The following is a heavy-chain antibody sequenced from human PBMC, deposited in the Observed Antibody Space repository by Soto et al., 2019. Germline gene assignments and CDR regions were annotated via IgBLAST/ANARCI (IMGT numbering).Heavy chain of an antibody. J-gene: IGHJ4*02. Sequence: VQLVESGGGLVKPGGSLRLSCAASGFTFSSYSMNWVRQAPGKGLEWVALIWYDGSNKYYLESVKGRFTISRDNSKNTLDLQMNSLRAEDTAVYYCARDMGYSSGHGFDYWGQGTLVTVSS. D-gene: IGHD6-19*01. V-gene: IGHV3-33*08. CDR3: ARDMGYSSGHGFDY. CDR2: IWYDGSNK. CDR1: GFTFSSYS.